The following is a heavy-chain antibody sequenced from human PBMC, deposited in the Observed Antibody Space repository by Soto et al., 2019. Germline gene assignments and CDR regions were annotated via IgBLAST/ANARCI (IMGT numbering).Heavy chain of an antibody. V-gene: IGHV3-74*01. CDR3: ATGSGWYSPDY. CDR2: IDNDGSSR. D-gene: IGHD6-19*01. Sequence: EVLLVESGGGLVQPGGSLRLSCAASGFTFSSNWMHWVRQGPGKGLVWVSRIDNDGSSRDYADSVKGRFPISRDNAKNTLYLEMSSLRAEDTAVYYCATGSGWYSPDYWRQGTLVTVSS. CDR1: GFTFSSNW. J-gene: IGHJ4*02.